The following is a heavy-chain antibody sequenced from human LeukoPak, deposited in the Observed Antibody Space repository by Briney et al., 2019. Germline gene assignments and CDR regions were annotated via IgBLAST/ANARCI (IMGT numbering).Heavy chain of an antibody. CDR3: ARGGYCSSTSCYPSWFDP. J-gene: IGHJ5*02. CDR2: ISSGSSTI. CDR1: GFTFSSYS. Sequence: GGSLRLYCAASGFTFSSYSMNWVRQAPGKGLEWVSYISSGSSTIYYADSVKGRFTISRDNAKNSLYLQMNSLRAEDTAVYYCARGGYCSSTSCYPSWFDPWGPGTPVTVSS. D-gene: IGHD2-2*01. V-gene: IGHV3-48*01.